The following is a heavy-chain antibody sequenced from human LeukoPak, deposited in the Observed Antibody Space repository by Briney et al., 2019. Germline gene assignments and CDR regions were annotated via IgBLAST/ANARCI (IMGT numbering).Heavy chain of an antibody. CDR1: GFTFSDYY. Sequence: GGSLRLSCAASGFTFSDYYMSWIRQAPGKGLEWVSYISSSGSTIYYADSVKGRFTISRDNAKNSLYLQMNSLRAEDTAVYYCACLSGTAYYYFDYWGQGTLVTVSS. CDR2: ISSSGSTI. V-gene: IGHV3-11*04. D-gene: IGHD6-19*01. J-gene: IGHJ4*02. CDR3: ACLSGTAYYYFDY.